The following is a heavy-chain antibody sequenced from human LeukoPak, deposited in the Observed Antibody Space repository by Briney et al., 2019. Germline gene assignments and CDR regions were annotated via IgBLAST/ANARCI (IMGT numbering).Heavy chain of an antibody. CDR3: ARGGRWESYSAFDI. Sequence: SETLSLTCAVSGGPFSHYYWNWIRQSPGKGLEWIGEITHTRRTNYNPVLRSRVTISVDTSRNQFSLKLRSMTAADTSVYYCARGGRWESYSAFDIWGQGTTVSVSS. CDR2: ITHTRRT. CDR1: GGPFSHYY. J-gene: IGHJ3*02. D-gene: IGHD1-26*01. V-gene: IGHV4-34*01.